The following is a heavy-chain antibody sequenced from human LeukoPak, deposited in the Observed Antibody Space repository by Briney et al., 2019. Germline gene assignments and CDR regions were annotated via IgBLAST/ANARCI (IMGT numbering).Heavy chain of an antibody. J-gene: IGHJ3*02. D-gene: IGHD3-22*01. CDR1: GFTFSSYA. CDR2: ISYDGSNK. V-gene: IGHV3-30-3*01. CDR3: ARVLKYYYDSSGTDAFDI. Sequence: PGGSLRLSCAASGFTFSSYAMHWVRQAPGKGLEWVAVISYDGSNKYNADSVKGRFTISRDNSKNTLYLQMNSLRAEDTAVYYCARVLKYYYDSSGTDAFDIWGQGTMVTVSS.